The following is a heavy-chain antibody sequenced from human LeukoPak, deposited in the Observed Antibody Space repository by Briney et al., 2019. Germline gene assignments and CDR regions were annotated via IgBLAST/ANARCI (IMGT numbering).Heavy chain of an antibody. J-gene: IGHJ4*02. CDR2: IYYTGST. D-gene: IGHD6-13*01. V-gene: IGHV4-59*01. Sequence: SETLSLTCTVSGGSISNYYWSWIRQPPGKGLEWIGYIYYTGSTNYNPSLTSRVNISVDTSKDQFSLNLTSVTAADTAVYYCARVRANWYEDYWGQGTLVTVSS. CDR1: GGSISNYY. CDR3: ARVRANWYEDY.